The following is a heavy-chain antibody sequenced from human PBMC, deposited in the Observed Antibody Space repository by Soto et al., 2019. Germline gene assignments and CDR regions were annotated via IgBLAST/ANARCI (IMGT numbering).Heavy chain of an antibody. V-gene: IGHV3-48*01. CDR3: ARDESRLDTAMVYYYYYYMDV. CDR1: GFTFSSYS. D-gene: IGHD5-18*01. CDR2: ISSSSSTI. J-gene: IGHJ6*03. Sequence: GGSLRLSCAASGFTFSSYSMNWVRQAPGKGLEWVSYISSSSSTIYYADSVKGRFTISRDNAKNSLYLQMNSLRAEDTAVYYCARDESRLDTAMVYYYYYYMDVWGKGTTVTVSS.